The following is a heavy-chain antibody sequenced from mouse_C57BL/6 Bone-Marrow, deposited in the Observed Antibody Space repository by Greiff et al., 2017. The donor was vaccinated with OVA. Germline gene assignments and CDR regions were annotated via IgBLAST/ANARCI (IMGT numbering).Heavy chain of an antibody. CDR1: GYTFTDYN. CDR3: ARYYGCSCGDYSMDY. CDR2: INPRNGGT. V-gene: IGHV1-18*01. D-gene: IGHD1-1*01. Sequence: VQLQQSGPELVKPGASVKISCKASGYTFTDYNMDWVKQSHGKSLEWIGDINPRNGGTNYNQKFKGKATLTADKSSSTAYMELRSLTSEDTAVYSCARYYGCSCGDYSMDYWGQGTSVTVSS. J-gene: IGHJ4*01.